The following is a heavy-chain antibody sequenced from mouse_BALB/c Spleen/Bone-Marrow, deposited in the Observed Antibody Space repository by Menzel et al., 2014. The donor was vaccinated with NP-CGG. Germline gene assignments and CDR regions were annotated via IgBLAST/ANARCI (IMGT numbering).Heavy chain of an antibody. Sequence: QVQLKDSGAELVRPGVSVKISCKGSGYTFTDYAVHWVKQSHAKSLEWIGVISTYYGDATYNQKFKGKATMTVDKSSSTAYMELARLTSEDSVICYCARDLDYWGQGTTLTVSS. CDR2: ISTYYGDA. V-gene: IGHV1S137*01. J-gene: IGHJ2*01. CDR1: GYTFTDYA. CDR3: ARDLDY.